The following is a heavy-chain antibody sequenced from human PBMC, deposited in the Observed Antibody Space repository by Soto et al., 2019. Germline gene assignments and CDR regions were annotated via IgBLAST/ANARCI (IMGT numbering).Heavy chain of an antibody. CDR1: GYSFTSYW. V-gene: IGHV5-51*01. CDR3: ARHEDCSGGSCYSGYYYMDV. J-gene: IGHJ6*03. D-gene: IGHD2-15*01. Sequence: GESLKISCKGSGYSFTSYWIGWVRQMPGKGLEWMGIIYPGDSDNRYSLSFQGQVTIPADKAISTAYLQWSSLKAADAAMYYCARHEDCSGGSCYSGYYYMDVWGKGTTVTVSS. CDR2: IYPGDSDN.